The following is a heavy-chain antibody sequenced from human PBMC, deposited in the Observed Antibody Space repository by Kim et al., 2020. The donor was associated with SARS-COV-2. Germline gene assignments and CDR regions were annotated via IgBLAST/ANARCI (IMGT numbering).Heavy chain of an antibody. CDR2: VYSGGST. D-gene: IGHD2-15*01. CDR3: ARLDWGYCSGGRCYESWNFDL. J-gene: IGHJ2*01. V-gene: IGHV3-53*01. CDR1: GFTVSSNY. Sequence: GGSLRLSCAASGFTVSSNYMSWVRQAPGKGLEWVSVVYSGGSTYYADSVKGRFTISRDNSKNTLYLQMNSLRAEDTAVYYCARLDWGYCSGGRCYESWNFDLWGRGTLVTVSS.